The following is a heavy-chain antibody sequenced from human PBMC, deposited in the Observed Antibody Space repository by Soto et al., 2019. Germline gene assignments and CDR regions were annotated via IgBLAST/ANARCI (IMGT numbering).Heavy chain of an antibody. D-gene: IGHD3-9*01. V-gene: IGHV3-74*01. CDR2: INSDGSST. J-gene: IGHJ6*02. Sequence: GGSLRLSCAASGFTFSSYWMHWVRQAPGKGLVWVSRINSDGSSTSYADSVKGRFTISRDNAKNTLYLQMNSLRAEDTAVYYCARVDSQTYYYYGMDVWGQGTTVTVSS. CDR1: GFTFSSYW. CDR3: ARVDSQTYYYYGMDV.